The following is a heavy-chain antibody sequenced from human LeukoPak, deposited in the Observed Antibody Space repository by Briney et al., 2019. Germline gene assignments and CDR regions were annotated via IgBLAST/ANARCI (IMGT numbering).Heavy chain of an antibody. D-gene: IGHD3-9*01. Sequence: GGSLRLSCAASGFTFSSYAMSWVRQAPGKGLEWVSAISGSGGSTYYADSVKGRFTISRDNSKNTLYLQMNSLRAVDTAVYYCAFGTYYDILTGLTFDYWGQGTLVTVSS. CDR1: GFTFSSYA. CDR2: ISGSGGST. CDR3: AFGTYYDILTGLTFDY. J-gene: IGHJ4*02. V-gene: IGHV3-23*01.